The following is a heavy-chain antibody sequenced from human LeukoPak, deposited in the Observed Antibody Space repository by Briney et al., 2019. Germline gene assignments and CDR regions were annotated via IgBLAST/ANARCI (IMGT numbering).Heavy chain of an antibody. D-gene: IGHD3-3*01. CDR3: ARLTLTGVGGRGWFDP. CDR1: GDSISNSGWS. Sequence: SETLSLTCIVSGDSISNSGWSWGWIRQPPGKGLEWIGTMPYDENVADKGTPSYNPSLRSRVTISADTSKNQPSLKVNSVTAADTASYYCARLTLTGVGGRGWFDPWGQGTLVIVSS. CDR2: MPYDENVADKGTP. V-gene: IGHV4-39*01. J-gene: IGHJ5*02.